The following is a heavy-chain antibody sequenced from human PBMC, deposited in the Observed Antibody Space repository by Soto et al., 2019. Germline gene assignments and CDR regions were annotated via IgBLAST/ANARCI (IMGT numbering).Heavy chain of an antibody. CDR1: GFTFSSYG. CDR3: EKRYGDYRSLCNY. J-gene: IGHJ4*02. V-gene: IGHV3-30*18. Sequence: GGSLRLSCAASGFTFSSYGMHWVRQAPGKGLEWVAVISYDGSNKYYADSVKGRFTISRDNSKNTLYLQMNSLRAEDTAVYYCEKRYGDYRSLCNYWGQGTLVTVSS. D-gene: IGHD4-17*01. CDR2: ISYDGSNK.